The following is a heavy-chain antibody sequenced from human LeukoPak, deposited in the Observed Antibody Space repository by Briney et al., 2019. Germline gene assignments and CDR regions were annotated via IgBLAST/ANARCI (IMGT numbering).Heavy chain of an antibody. J-gene: IGHJ6*03. V-gene: IGHV3-21*01. CDR2: ISSSSYI. D-gene: IGHD3-22*01. CDR3: AREYYYDSSGYSRSGYYYYMDV. Sequence: GGSLRLSCAASGFTFSSYSMNWVRQAPGKGLEWVSSISSSSYIYYADSVKGRFTISRDNAKNSLYLQMNSLRAEDTAVYYCAREYYYDSSGYSRSGYYYYMDVWGKGTTVTVSS. CDR1: GFTFSSYS.